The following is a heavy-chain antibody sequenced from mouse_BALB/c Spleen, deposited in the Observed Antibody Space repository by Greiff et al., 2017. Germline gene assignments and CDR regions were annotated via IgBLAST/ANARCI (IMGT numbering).Heavy chain of an antibody. V-gene: IGHV1-7*01. Sequence: LQESGAELAKPGASVKMSCKASGYTFTSYWMHWVKQRPGQGLEWIGYINPSTGYTEYNQKFKDKATLTADKSSSTAYMQLSSLTSEDSAVYYCARATARGWRYAMDDWGQGTSVTVSS. CDR3: ARATARGWRYAMDD. CDR1: GYTFTSYW. J-gene: IGHJ4*01. CDR2: INPSTGYT. D-gene: IGHD3-2*01.